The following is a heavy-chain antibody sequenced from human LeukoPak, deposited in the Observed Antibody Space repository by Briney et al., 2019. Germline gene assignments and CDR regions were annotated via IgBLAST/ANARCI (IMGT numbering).Heavy chain of an antibody. CDR2: ITGSGGST. Sequence: PGGSLRLSCAASGFTFSSYAMSWVRQAPGKGLEWVSVITGSGGSTYYADSVKGRFTISRDNSKNTLYLQMNSLRAEDTAVYYCATYHDYGDYEGLDYWGQGTLVTVSS. CDR1: GFTFSSYA. V-gene: IGHV3-23*01. CDR3: ATYHDYGDYEGLDY. D-gene: IGHD4-17*01. J-gene: IGHJ4*02.